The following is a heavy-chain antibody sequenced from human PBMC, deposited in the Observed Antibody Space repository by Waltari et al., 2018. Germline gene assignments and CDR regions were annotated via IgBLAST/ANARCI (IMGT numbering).Heavy chain of an antibody. CDR1: GFTFSNYD. J-gene: IGHJ4*02. Sequence: QVQLLESGGGVVQPGGSLRLSCAASGFTFSNYDMHWVRQAPGKGLVWEAFVRYDGGNSYNIDSVKGRFTVSRDNSKNTLYVQMNSLRPEDTAIYYCARGGMGYYYSDYWGQGTLVLVSS. CDR2: VRYDGGNS. V-gene: IGHV3-30*02. CDR3: ARGGMGYYYSDY. D-gene: IGHD1-1*01.